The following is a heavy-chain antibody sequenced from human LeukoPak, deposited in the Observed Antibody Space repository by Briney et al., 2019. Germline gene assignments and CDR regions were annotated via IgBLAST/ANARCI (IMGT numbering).Heavy chain of an antibody. CDR2: ISYDGSNK. V-gene: IGHV3-30*18. D-gene: IGHD3-10*01. CDR3: ANQPYYYGSGSYPGMDV. J-gene: IGHJ6*04. CDR1: GFTFSSYG. Sequence: GGSLRLSCAASGFTFSSYGMHWVRQAPGKGLEWVAVISYDGSNKYYADSVKGRFTISRDNSKNTLYLQMNSLRAEDTAVYYCANQPYYYGSGSYPGMDVWGKGTRSPSPQ.